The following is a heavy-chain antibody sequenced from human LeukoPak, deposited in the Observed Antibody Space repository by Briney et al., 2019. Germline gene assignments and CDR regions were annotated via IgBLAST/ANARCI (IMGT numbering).Heavy chain of an antibody. CDR2: GHVSGNI. CDR1: DGSISSYY. CDR3: ARHGRHVWVGESHDYAFDV. D-gene: IGHD3-10*01. Sequence: SETLSLTGTVSDGSISSYYWSWIRQPPGKGLDWFGFGHVSGNIAYTPSLQSRATVSVDTSKDRVSLRLTSVTADDSAVYYCARHGRHVWVGESHDYAFDVWSQGTLVTVSS. V-gene: IGHV4-59*08. J-gene: IGHJ3*01.